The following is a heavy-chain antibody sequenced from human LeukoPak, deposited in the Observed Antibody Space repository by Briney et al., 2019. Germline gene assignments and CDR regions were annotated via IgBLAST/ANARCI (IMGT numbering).Heavy chain of an antibody. J-gene: IGHJ6*03. CDR2: IIPIFGTA. CDR3: ARGWNDADLPYYYYYMDV. D-gene: IGHD1-1*01. CDR1: GGTFSSYA. Sequence: SVKVSCKASGGTFSSYAISWVRQAPGQGLEWMGRIIPIFGTANYAQKFQGTVTITTDESTSTAYMELSSLRSEDTAVYYCARGWNDADLPYYYYYMDVWGKGTTVTVSS. V-gene: IGHV1-69*05.